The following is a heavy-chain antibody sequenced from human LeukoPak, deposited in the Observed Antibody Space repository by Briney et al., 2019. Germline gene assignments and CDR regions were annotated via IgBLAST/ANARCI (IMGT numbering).Heavy chain of an antibody. D-gene: IGHD3-10*01. V-gene: IGHV4-34*01. CDR3: ARGFGSGSYFVY. J-gene: IGHJ4*02. CDR1: GGSSSGYY. CDR2: INQSGST. Sequence: PSETLSLTCALYGGSSSGYYWSWIRQPPGKGLEWIGEINQSGSTNYDPSLKSRVTISIDTPKNQFSLKLRSVTAADTAVYYCARGFGSGSYFVYWGQGTLVTVSS.